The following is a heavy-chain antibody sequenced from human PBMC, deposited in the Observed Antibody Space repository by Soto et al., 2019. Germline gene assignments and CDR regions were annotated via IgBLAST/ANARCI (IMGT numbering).Heavy chain of an antibody. Sequence: QVQLVESGGGVVQPGRSLRLSCAASGFTFSSFAMNWVRRAPGKGLEWVALISYDGNSKYYADSVKGRFTISRDSSKNTLYLQMNSLGAADTAVYYCGRCTSTSCHLGSDYWGQGTLVTVSS. V-gene: IGHV3-30-3*01. CDR1: GFTFSSFA. J-gene: IGHJ4*02. CDR3: GRCTSTSCHLGSDY. CDR2: ISYDGNSK. D-gene: IGHD2-2*01.